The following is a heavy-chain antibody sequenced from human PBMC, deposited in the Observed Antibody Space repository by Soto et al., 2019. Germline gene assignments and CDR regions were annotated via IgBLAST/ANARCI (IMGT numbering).Heavy chain of an antibody. V-gene: IGHV4-30-4*01. J-gene: IGHJ6*02. CDR1: GGSISSGDYY. CDR3: AKEPVSITIFGVNGMDV. D-gene: IGHD3-3*01. Sequence: QVQLQESGPALVKPSQTLSLTCTVSGGSISSGDYYWSWIRQPPGKGLEWIGYIYYSGSTYYNPSLKSRVTISVDTSKNQFSLKLSSVTAADTAVYYCAKEPVSITIFGVNGMDVWGQGTTVTVSS. CDR2: IYYSGST.